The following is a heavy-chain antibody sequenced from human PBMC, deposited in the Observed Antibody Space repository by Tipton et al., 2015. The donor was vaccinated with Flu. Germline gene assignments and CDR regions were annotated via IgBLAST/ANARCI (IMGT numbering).Heavy chain of an antibody. CDR3: ARVMPPTYYYGSGSHTGPDY. D-gene: IGHD3-10*01. CDR1: GFTFSDYY. CDR2: ISSSGSTI. Sequence: GSLRLSCAASGFTFSDYYMSWIRQAPGKGLEWVSYISSSGSTIYYADSVKGRFTISRDNAKNSLYLQMNSLRAEDTAVYYCARVMPPTYYYGSGSHTGPDYWGQGTLVTVSS. V-gene: IGHV3-11*04. J-gene: IGHJ4*02.